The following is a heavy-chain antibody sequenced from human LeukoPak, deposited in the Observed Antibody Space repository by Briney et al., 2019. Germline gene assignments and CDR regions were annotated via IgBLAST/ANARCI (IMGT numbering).Heavy chain of an antibody. V-gene: IGHV1-2*02. CDR2: INPNNGDT. J-gene: IGHJ4*02. D-gene: IGHD5-24*01. CDR3: ERYGYYFDY. Sequence: ASVKVSCKASGYTFTGYYLHWVRQAPGQGLEWMGWINPNNGDTKYAQKFQGRVTMTRDTSITTAYMELSRLTSYDTAVYYCERYGYYFDYWGQGTLVTVSS. CDR1: GYTFTGYY.